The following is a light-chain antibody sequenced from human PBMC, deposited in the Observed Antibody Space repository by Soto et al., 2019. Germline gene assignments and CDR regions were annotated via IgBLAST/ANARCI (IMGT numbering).Light chain of an antibody. V-gene: IGKV1-5*01. Sequence: DIQMTQSPSTLSASVGDRVTITCRASQSLSSWLAWYQQKPGKAPKLLIHDASKVESGVPSRFSGSGSGTEFTLTISSLQPDDFATYYCQQYNSYWTFGQGTKVEIK. J-gene: IGKJ1*01. CDR1: QSLSSW. CDR3: QQYNSYWT. CDR2: DAS.